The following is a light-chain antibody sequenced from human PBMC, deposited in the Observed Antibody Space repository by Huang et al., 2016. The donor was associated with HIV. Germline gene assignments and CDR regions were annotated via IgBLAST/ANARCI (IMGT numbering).Light chain of an antibody. CDR3: QQYDNLHLS. CDR2: DAS. J-gene: IGKJ4*01. CDR1: QDIANH. V-gene: IGKV1-33*01. Sequence: DIQTTQSPSSLSASVGDRVTITCPASQDIANHLNWYQQKPGKAPKLLIYDASTLETGVPSRFSGSGSGTDFTFTIASLQPEDVATYYCQQYDNLHLSFGGGTKVEIK.